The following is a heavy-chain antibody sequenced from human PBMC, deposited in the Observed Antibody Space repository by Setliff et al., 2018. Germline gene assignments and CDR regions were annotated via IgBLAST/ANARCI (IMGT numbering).Heavy chain of an antibody. Sequence: PGGSLRLSCVASGFPLAIYGIHCVRQAPGKGLEWVAFIHYDENERHYADSVKGRFTISRDDNTVYLQMNSLRPEDTAVYYCARSLSSGSYWNSRPFYSDYWGQGTLVTVSS. CDR3: ARSLSSGSYWNSRPFYSDY. V-gene: IGHV3-30*02. D-gene: IGHD3-10*01. J-gene: IGHJ4*02. CDR2: IHYDENER. CDR1: GFPLAIYG.